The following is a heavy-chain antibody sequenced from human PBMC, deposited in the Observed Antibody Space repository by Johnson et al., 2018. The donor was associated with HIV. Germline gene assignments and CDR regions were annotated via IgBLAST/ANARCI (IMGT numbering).Heavy chain of an antibody. D-gene: IGHD1-1*01. CDR3: ARDSYLNDDAFDI. J-gene: IGHJ3*02. Sequence: VQLVESGGGLVQPGGSLRLSCAASGFIFSDSWMHWVRQAPGKGLVWVSRINKDGSATSYADSVKGRFTISRDNAKNTMYLQMNSLRAEDTALYYCARDSYLNDDAFDIWGQGTMVTVSS. CDR2: INKDGSAT. CDR1: GFIFSDSW. V-gene: IGHV3-74*01.